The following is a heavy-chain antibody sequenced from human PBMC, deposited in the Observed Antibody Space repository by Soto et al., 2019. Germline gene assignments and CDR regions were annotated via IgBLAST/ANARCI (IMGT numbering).Heavy chain of an antibody. CDR1: GGSISSYY. J-gene: IGHJ4*02. CDR2: IYYSGST. D-gene: IGHD3-16*01. Sequence: SETLSLTCSVSGGSISSYYWRWIRQPPGKGLEWIGYIYYSGSTNYNPSLKSRVTISVDTSKNQFSLKLSSVTAADTAVYYCARRYGGNFDYWGQGTLVTVSS. V-gene: IGHV4-59*01. CDR3: ARRYGGNFDY.